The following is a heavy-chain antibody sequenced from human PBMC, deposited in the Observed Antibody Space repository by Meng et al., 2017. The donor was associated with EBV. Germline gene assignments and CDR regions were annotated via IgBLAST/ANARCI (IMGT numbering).Heavy chain of an antibody. CDR3: ASESGRGFTPDY. D-gene: IGHD3-10*01. Sequence: QVQLVQSGAEVKKPXXXXXVXCKTSGGTFRSDAISWVRQAPGQGLVWMGGLIPMTGVAHYAQKFQDRVSIIADEFTSTHYLELSSLRSEDTAIYFCASESGRGFTPDYWGQGTLVTVSS. V-gene: IGHV1-69*01. CDR1: GGTFRSDA. CDR2: LIPMTGVA. J-gene: IGHJ4*02.